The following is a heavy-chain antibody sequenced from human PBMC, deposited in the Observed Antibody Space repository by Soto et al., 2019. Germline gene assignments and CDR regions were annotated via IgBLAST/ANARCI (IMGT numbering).Heavy chain of an antibody. V-gene: IGHV3-48*04. J-gene: IGHJ4*02. CDR2: ISSSGSTI. CDR3: ARGTRDGYNYRYLDY. CDR1: GFTFSSYA. D-gene: IGHD5-12*01. Sequence: EVQLLESGGGLVQPGGSLRLSCAASGFTFSSYAMSWVRQAPGKGLEWVSYISSSGSTIYYADSVKGRFTISRDNAKNSLYLQMNSLRAEDTAVYYCARGTRDGYNYRYLDYWGQGTLVTVSS.